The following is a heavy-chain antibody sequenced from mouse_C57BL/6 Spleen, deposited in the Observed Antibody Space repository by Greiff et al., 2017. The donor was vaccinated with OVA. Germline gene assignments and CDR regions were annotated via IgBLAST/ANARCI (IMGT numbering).Heavy chain of an antibody. V-gene: IGHV1-63*01. CDR2: IYPGGGYT. CDR3: ARSADYDPYYYAMDY. CDR1: GYTFTNYW. D-gene: IGHD2-4*01. J-gene: IGHJ4*01. Sequence: QVHVKQSGAELVRPGTSVKMSCKASGYTFTNYWIGWAKQRPGHGLEWIGDIYPGGGYTNYNEKFKGKATLTADKSSSTAYMQFSSLTSEDSAIYYCARSADYDPYYYAMDYWGQGTSVTVSS.